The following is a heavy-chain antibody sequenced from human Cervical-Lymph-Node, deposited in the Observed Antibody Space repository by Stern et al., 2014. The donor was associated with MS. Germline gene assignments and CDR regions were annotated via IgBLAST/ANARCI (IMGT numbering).Heavy chain of an antibody. CDR2: IYPYDSDT. CDR1: GYSFTIYY. Sequence: VQLVQSGAEVKKPGESLKISCKLSGYSFTIYYIAWVRQMPGKGLEWMGVIYPYDSDTPYSPSFQGQVTIPADKSIPTAYLQWSSLRASDAAMYYCARHVQGFDYWGQGTLVTVSS. CDR3: ARHVQGFDY. V-gene: IGHV5-51*01. J-gene: IGHJ4*02.